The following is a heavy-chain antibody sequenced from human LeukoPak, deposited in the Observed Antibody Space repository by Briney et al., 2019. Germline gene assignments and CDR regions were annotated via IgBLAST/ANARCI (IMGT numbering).Heavy chain of an antibody. CDR1: GGSVNSNDHY. CDR2: IYYRGNT. J-gene: IGHJ3*02. CDR3: ASKEPFYDVLTGYYGGTFDI. D-gene: IGHD3-9*01. V-gene: IGHV4-30-4*01. Sequence: SQTLSLTCSVSGGSVNSNDHYWSWIRQSPGRGLEWIGSIYYRGNTYYSPSLESRVSMSMDVPRNQFSLQMNSVTAADTAAYYCASKEPFYDVLTGYYGGTFDIWGQGTMVTVSS.